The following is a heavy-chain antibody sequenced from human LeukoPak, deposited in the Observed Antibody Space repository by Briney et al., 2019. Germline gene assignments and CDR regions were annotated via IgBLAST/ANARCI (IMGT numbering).Heavy chain of an antibody. D-gene: IGHD3-10*01. J-gene: IGHJ3*02. Sequence: SETLSLTCTVSGGSISSYYWTWLRQPPGKGLEWIGYVSYSGTTKYNPSLKSRVTISVDKSKNQFSLKPSSVTAADTAVYYCARASGSYSSDAFDIWGQGTMVTVSS. CDR3: ARASGSYSSDAFDI. CDR2: VSYSGTT. V-gene: IGHV4-59*12. CDR1: GGSISSYY.